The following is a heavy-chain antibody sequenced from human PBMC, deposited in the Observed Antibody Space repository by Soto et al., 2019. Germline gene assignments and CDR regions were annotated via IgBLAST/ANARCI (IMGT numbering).Heavy chain of an antibody. J-gene: IGHJ4*02. CDR1: GGSISSGDFY. V-gene: IGHV4-30-4*01. D-gene: IGHD3-22*01. CDR3: ARAKDYYDSSGYYRPYYFDY. CDR2: IYYSGST. Sequence: SETLSLTCTVSGGSISSGDFYWSWIRQPPGKGLELIGNIYYSGSTYYNPSLRSRATISVGTSKNQFSLKLSSVTAADTAVYYSARAKDYYDSSGYYRPYYFDYWGQGTLVTVSS.